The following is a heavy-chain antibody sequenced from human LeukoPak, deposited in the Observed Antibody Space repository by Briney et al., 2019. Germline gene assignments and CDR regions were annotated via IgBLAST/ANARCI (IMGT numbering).Heavy chain of an antibody. V-gene: IGHV4-59*08. CDR3: ARAAGQWLVDY. D-gene: IGHD6-19*01. Sequence: SETLSLTCTVSGGSISGFHWSWIRQPPGKGLEYIGDVFYSGGTNYNSSLKSRLTISVDTSRNQFSLKLTSVTAADAAVYYCARAAGQWLVDYWGQGTLVTVSS. CDR2: VFYSGGT. J-gene: IGHJ4*02. CDR1: GGSISGFH.